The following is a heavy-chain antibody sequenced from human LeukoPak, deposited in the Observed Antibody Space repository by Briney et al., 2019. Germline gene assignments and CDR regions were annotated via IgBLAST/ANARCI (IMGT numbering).Heavy chain of an antibody. V-gene: IGHV4-34*01. J-gene: IGHJ4*02. CDR3: ARDSSSVDY. CDR1: GGSFSGYY. CDR2: INHSGST. D-gene: IGHD6-6*01. Sequence: SETLSLTCAVYGGSFSGYYWSWIRQPPGKGLEWIGEINHSGSTNYNPSLKSRVTISVDTSKNQFSLKLSSVTAADTAVYYCARDSSSVDYWGQGTLVTVSS.